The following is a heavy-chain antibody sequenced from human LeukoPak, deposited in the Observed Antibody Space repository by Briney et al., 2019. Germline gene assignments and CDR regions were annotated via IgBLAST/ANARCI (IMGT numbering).Heavy chain of an antibody. CDR2: INHSGST. Sequence: SETLSLPCALCGGSFSGYYWSWVRHPPGKGLEWIGEINHSGSTNYNTSLKSRVTISVDTSKNQFSLKLSTATAADAAVYYCARQSLDYWGQGTLVTVA. CDR3: ARQSLDY. J-gene: IGHJ4*02. CDR1: GGSFSGYY. V-gene: IGHV4-34*01.